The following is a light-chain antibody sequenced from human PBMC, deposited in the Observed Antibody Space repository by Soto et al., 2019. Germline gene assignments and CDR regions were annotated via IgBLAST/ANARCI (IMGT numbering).Light chain of an antibody. CDR2: DAS. CDR1: ESVSRN. J-gene: IGKJ5*01. Sequence: EIVMTQAPATLSVSPGERATLSCRASESVSRNLAWNQQKPGQAPRLLIYDASNRATGIPARFSGSGSGTDFTLTISSLEPEDFAVYCCQQRSNWPPITFGQGTRLEIK. CDR3: QQRSNWPPIT. V-gene: IGKV3-11*01.